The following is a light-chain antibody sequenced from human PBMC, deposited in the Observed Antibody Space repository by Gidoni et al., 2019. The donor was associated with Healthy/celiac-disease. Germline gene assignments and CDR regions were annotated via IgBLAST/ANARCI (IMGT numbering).Light chain of an antibody. Sequence: DIQMPQSPSSLSASVGDSVTITCRASQSISSYLNWYQQKPGKAPKLLIYAASSLQSGVPSRFSGSGSGKDFTLTISSLQPEDFATYYCQQSYSTPITFGQGTRLEIK. CDR1: QSISSY. CDR2: AAS. J-gene: IGKJ5*01. CDR3: QQSYSTPIT. V-gene: IGKV1-39*01.